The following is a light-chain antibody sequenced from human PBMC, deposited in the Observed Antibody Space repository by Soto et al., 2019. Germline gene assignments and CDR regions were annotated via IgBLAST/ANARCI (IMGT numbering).Light chain of an antibody. CDR3: QQNYRATPWT. Sequence: DIQMTQSPSSLSASVGDRITITCRASQSISRYLNWYQHKPGKAPKLLINAASSLERGVPPRFSGGGSGTDFTLNISSLQPDDFATYYCQQNYRATPWTVGQGTKVDSK. CDR2: AAS. V-gene: IGKV1-39*01. CDR1: QSISRY. J-gene: IGKJ1*01.